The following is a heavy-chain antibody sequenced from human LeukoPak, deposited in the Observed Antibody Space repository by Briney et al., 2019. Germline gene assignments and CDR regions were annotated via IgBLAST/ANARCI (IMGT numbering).Heavy chain of an antibody. CDR3: ASSFSTVDY. Sequence: PGGSLRLSCAASGFTFSSYWMHWVRQAPGKGLVWVSHISSDGSNTGYADSVKGRFTISRDNAKNTVYLQMNSLSAEDTAVYYCASSFSTVDYWGQGTLVTVSS. V-gene: IGHV3-74*01. CDR1: GFTFSSYW. D-gene: IGHD3/OR15-3a*01. CDR2: ISSDGSNT. J-gene: IGHJ4*02.